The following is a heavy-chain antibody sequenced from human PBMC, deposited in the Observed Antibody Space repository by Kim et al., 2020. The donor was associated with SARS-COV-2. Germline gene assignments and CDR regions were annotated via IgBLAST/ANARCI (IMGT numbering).Heavy chain of an antibody. CDR3: ARDIAAAGTYNWFDP. CDR1: GFTFSSYG. J-gene: IGHJ5*02. D-gene: IGHD6-13*01. Sequence: GGSLRLSCAASGFTFSSYGMHWVRQAPGKGLEWVAVIWYDGSNKYYADSVKGRFTISRDNSKNTLYLQMNSLRAEDTAVYYCARDIAAAGTYNWFDPWGQGNLVTVSS. CDR2: IWYDGSNK. V-gene: IGHV3-33*01.